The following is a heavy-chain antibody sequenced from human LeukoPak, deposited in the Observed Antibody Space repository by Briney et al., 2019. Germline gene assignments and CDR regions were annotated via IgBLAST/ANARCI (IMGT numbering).Heavy chain of an antibody. V-gene: IGHV4-59*01. D-gene: IGHD4-17*01. J-gene: IGHJ4*02. CDR1: GGSISNSY. Sequence: PSETLSLTCTVSGGSISNSYWSWIRQPPGKGLEWIGYIYYTGTTNYNPSLESRVTISVDTSKNQFSLKVSSVTAADTGVYYCASKSTDHGELRFDYWGQGTLVTVSS. CDR3: ASKSTDHGELRFDY. CDR2: IYYTGTT.